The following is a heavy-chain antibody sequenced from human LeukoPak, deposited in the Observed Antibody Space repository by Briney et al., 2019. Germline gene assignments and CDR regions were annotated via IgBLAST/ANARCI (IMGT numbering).Heavy chain of an antibody. V-gene: IGHV3-74*01. CDR3: VRDHLYGFDY. D-gene: IGHD4-17*01. Sequence: GGSLRLSCAASGFTFSSYWMHWVRQVPGKGLVWVSRINSDGNSTSYADSVKGRFTISRDNAKNTLFLQMNSLRAENTAVYYCVRDHLYGFDYWGQGDLVTVSS. CDR2: INSDGNST. J-gene: IGHJ4*02. CDR1: GFTFSSYW.